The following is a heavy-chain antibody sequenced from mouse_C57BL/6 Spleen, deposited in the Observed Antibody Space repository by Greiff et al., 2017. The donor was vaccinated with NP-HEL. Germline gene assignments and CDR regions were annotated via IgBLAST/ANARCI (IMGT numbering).Heavy chain of an antibody. J-gene: IGHJ2*01. Sequence: QVQLQQSGAELVKPGASVKISCKASGYAFSSYWMNWVKQRPGKGLEWIGQIYPGDGDTNYNGKFKGKATLTADKSSSTAYMQLSSLTAEDSAFYCCARGDFITTVVPYLDYWGQGTTLTVSS. CDR2: IYPGDGDT. CDR3: ARGDFITTVVPYLDY. CDR1: GYAFSSYW. D-gene: IGHD1-1*01. V-gene: IGHV1-80*01.